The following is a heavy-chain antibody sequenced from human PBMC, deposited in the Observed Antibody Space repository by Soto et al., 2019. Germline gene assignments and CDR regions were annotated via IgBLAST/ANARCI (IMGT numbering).Heavy chain of an antibody. CDR2: ISWNSGSI. CDR3: AKDSPPAGSGWYYLDY. J-gene: IGHJ4*02. V-gene: IGHV3-9*01. D-gene: IGHD6-19*01. Sequence: EVQLVESGGGLVQPGRSLRLSCAASGFTFDDYAMHWVRQAPGKGLEWVSGISWNSGSIGYADSVKGRFTISRDNAKNSLYLQMNSLRAEDTALYYCAKDSPPAGSGWYYLDYWGQGTLVTVSS. CDR1: GFTFDDYA.